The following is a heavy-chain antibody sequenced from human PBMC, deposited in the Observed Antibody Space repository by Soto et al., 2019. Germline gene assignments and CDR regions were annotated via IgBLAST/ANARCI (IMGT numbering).Heavy chain of an antibody. V-gene: IGHV4-31*02. D-gene: IGHD2-2*01. CDR3: ARVNIVVVPAAMRPPLTCFAP. J-gene: IGHJ5*02. CDR2: IYYSGST. Sequence: NPGKGLEWIEYIYYSGSTYYNPSLKSRVTISVDTSKNQFSLKLSSVTAADTAVYYCARVNIVVVPAAMRPPLTCFAPRGNGTPV.